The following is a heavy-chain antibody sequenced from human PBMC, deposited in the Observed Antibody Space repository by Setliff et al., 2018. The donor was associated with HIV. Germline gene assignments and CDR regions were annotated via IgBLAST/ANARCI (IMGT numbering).Heavy chain of an antibody. CDR2: ISYDGSNK. D-gene: IGHD6-6*01. CDR1: GFTFSSYA. J-gene: IGHJ4*02. V-gene: IGHV3-30*01. CDR3: ARPYSTSSWFFDY. Sequence: GGSLRLSCAASGFTFSSYAMHWVRQAPGKGLEWVAVISYDGSNKYYADCVKGRFTISRDNSKNTLYLQMNSLRAEDTAVYYCARPYSTSSWFFDYWGQGTLVTVSS.